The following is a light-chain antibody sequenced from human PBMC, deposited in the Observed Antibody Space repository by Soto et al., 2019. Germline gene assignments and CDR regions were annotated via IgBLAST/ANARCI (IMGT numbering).Light chain of an antibody. CDR2: KVS. CDR1: QSLVSSDGNTY. J-gene: IGKJ1*01. CDR3: MQGTHWPPT. V-gene: IGKV2-30*01. Sequence: DVVMTQSPLSLPVTLGQPASISCRSSQSLVSSDGNTYLNWFQQRPGQSPRRLIYKVSNRDPGVPERFSGSGSGTSYTLKISRVEAEDVGIYYCMQGTHWPPTFGLGTTVEIK.